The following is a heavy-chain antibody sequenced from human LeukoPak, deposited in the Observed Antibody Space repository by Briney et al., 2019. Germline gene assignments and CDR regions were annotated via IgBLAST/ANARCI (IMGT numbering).Heavy chain of an antibody. Sequence: PSENLSLTCTVSGGSISSYYWSWIRQPPGKGLEWIGYIYYSGSTNYNPSLKSRVTISVDTSKNQFSLKLSSVTAADTAVYYCARSHSVWTSFDYWGQGTLVTVSS. D-gene: IGHD3/OR15-3a*01. V-gene: IGHV4-59*01. CDR3: ARSHSVWTSFDY. CDR1: GGSISSYY. J-gene: IGHJ4*02. CDR2: IYYSGST.